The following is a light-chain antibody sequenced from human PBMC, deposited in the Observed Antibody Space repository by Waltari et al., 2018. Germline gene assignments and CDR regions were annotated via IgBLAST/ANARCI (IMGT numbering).Light chain of an antibody. V-gene: IGLV1-40*01. CDR3: QSYDSSLSGSVV. CDR1: SSNIGAGYD. J-gene: IGLJ2*01. CDR2: GNS. Sequence: QSVLTQPPSVSGAPGQRVTISCTGSSSNIGAGYDVHWYQQLPGTAPKLLIYGNSNRPSGVPDRFSGSKSGTSASLVITGRQAEDEADYYCQSYDSSLSGSVVFGGGTKLTVL.